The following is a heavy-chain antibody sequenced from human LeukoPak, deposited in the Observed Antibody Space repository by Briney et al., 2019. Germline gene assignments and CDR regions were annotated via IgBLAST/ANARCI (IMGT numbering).Heavy chain of an antibody. CDR2: INHSGST. Sequence: SETLSLTCAVYGGSFSGYYWSWIRQPPGKGLEWIGEINHSGSTNYNPSLKSRVTISVDTSKNQFSLKLSSVTAADTAVYYCARGSMVRGVIRLNQYYYYYYYMDVWGKGTTVTISS. V-gene: IGHV4-34*01. CDR1: GGSFSGYY. J-gene: IGHJ6*03. CDR3: ARGSMVRGVIRLNQYYYYYYYMDV. D-gene: IGHD3-10*01.